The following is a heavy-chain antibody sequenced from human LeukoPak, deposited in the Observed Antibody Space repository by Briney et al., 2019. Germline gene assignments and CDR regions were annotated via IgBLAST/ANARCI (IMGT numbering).Heavy chain of an antibody. Sequence: SETLSLTCTVSGGSIRSYYWSWIRQPPGKGPEWIGSINYSGRTKYIPSLQNRVTISLDTSKNLFSLQLISVTAADTAGYYCARLVDYDNSGDPDIFDIWGQGTMVTVSS. CDR2: INYSGRT. V-gene: IGHV4-59*01. D-gene: IGHD3-22*01. CDR1: GGSIRSYY. CDR3: ARLVDYDNSGDPDIFDI. J-gene: IGHJ3*02.